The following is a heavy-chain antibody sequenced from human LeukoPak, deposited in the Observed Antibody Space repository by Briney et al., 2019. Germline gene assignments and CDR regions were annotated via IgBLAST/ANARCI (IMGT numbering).Heavy chain of an antibody. CDR3: ARAGEGDYFDY. D-gene: IGHD1-14*01. V-gene: IGHV3-30-3*01. CDR2: ISYDGSNK. Sequence: GGSLRLSCAASGFTFSSYAMHWVRQAPGRGLEWVAVISYDGSNKYYADSVKGRFTISRDNSKNTLYLQMNSLRAEDTAVYYCARAGEGDYFDYWGQGTLVTVSS. CDR1: GFTFSSYA. J-gene: IGHJ4*02.